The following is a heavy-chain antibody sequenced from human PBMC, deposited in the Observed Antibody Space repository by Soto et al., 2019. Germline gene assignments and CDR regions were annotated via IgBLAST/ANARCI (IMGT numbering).Heavy chain of an antibody. CDR3: ARDDNLDYYGIDV. Sequence: PGGSLRLSCAASGFTFSSYWMSWVRQAPGKGLEWVANIKQDGSEKYYVDSVKGRFTISRDNAKNSLYLQMNSLRAEDTAVYYCARDDNLDYYGIDVWGQGTTVTV. D-gene: IGHD1-20*01. V-gene: IGHV3-7*01. CDR2: IKQDGSEK. CDR1: GFTFSSYW. J-gene: IGHJ6*02.